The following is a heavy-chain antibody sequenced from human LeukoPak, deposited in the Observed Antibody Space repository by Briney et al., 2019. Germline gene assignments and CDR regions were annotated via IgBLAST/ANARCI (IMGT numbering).Heavy chain of an antibody. CDR3: AKYATGGDY. D-gene: IGHD2-8*01. CDR1: GFTFSNYA. CDR2: IGGNGGAT. J-gene: IGHJ4*02. Sequence: PGGSLRVSCAAPGFTFSNYAMSWVRQAPGKGVEWVSSIGGNGGATYYADSVKGRFTISRDNSKNTLNLHMNSLRAEDTAVYYCAKYATGGDYWGQGTLVTVSS. V-gene: IGHV3-23*01.